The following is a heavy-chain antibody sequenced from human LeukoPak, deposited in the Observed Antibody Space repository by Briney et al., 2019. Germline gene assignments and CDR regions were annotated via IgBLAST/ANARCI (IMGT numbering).Heavy chain of an antibody. J-gene: IGHJ4*02. CDR3: ARVYGDYGPLNFDY. D-gene: IGHD4-17*01. CDR1: GGSISSHY. CDR2: IYYSGST. V-gene: IGHV4-59*11. Sequence: SETLSLTCTVSGGSISSHYWSWIRQPPGKGLEWIGYIYYSGSTNYNPSLKSRVTISVDTSKNQFSLKLSSVTAADTAVYYCARVYGDYGPLNFDYWGQGTLVTVSS.